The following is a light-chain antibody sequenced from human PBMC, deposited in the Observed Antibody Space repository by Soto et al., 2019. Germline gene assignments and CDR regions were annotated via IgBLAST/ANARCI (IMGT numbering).Light chain of an antibody. Sequence: EIVMTQSPATLSVSEGERATLYSRAGQNIHTNLAWYQQKTGQPPRILLYGASTGDTGLPARFSGSRSGTEFTLTINSLQAEDCAVDYCQQYYNWPRTFGQGTRLEI. CDR1: QNIHTN. V-gene: IGKV3-15*01. CDR3: QQYYNWPRT. J-gene: IGKJ5*01. CDR2: GAS.